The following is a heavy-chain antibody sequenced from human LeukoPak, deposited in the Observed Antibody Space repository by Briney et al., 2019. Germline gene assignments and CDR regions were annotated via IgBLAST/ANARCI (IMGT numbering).Heavy chain of an antibody. V-gene: IGHV4-34*01. Sequence: SETLSLTCAVYGGSFSGYYWSWIRQPPGKGLEWIGEINHSGSTNYNPSLKSRVTISVDTSKNQFSLKLSSVTAADTAVYYCARLKRGGTSIRGVDFWGQGTLVTVSS. D-gene: IGHD1-1*01. J-gene: IGHJ4*02. CDR3: ARLKRGGTSIRGVDF. CDR2: INHSGST. CDR1: GGSFSGYY.